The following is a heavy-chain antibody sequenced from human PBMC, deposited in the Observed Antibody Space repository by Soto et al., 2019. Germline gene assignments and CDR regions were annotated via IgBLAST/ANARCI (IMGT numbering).Heavy chain of an antibody. V-gene: IGHV2-26*01. Sequence: SGPTLVNPTDTLTLTCTVSGFSLSNARMGVSWIRQPPGKALEWLAHIFSNDEKSYSTSLKSRLTISKDTSKSQVVLTMTNMDPVDTATYYCARISNTYYYDSSGYLYYYYYGMDVWGQGTTVTVSS. CDR1: GFSLSNARMG. J-gene: IGHJ6*02. CDR3: ARISNTYYYDSSGYLYYYYYGMDV. CDR2: IFSNDEK. D-gene: IGHD3-22*01.